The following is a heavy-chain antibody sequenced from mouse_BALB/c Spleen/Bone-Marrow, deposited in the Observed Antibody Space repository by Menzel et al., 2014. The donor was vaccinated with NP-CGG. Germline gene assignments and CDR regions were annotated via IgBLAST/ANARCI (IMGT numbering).Heavy chain of an antibody. V-gene: IGHV1-69*02. J-gene: IGHJ3*01. D-gene: IGHD2-1*01. CDR3: TRREGNYAFAY. Sequence: QVQLQQPGAEPVRPGASVKLSCKASGYTFTSYWINWVKQRPGQGLEWIGNIYPSDSYTNYNQKFKDKATLTVDKSSSTAYMQLSSPTSEDSAVYYCTRREGNYAFAYWGQGTLVTVSA. CDR1: GYTFTSYW. CDR2: IYPSDSYT.